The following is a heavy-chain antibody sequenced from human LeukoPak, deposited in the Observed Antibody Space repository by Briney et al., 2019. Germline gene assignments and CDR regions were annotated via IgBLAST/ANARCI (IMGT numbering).Heavy chain of an antibody. J-gene: IGHJ4*02. CDR1: GGSISSYY. D-gene: IGHD2-2*01. CDR3: ARDPCNSTSCHRRYGLDQ. V-gene: IGHV4-4*07. CDR2: IYTSGST. Sequence: SETLSLPFTVSGGSISSYYWSWIRQAAGKGLEWIGRIYTSGSTNYNPSLKSRVTMSVDTSKNQFSLKLSSVTAADTAVYFCARDPCNSTSCHRRYGLDQWGQGTLVTVSS.